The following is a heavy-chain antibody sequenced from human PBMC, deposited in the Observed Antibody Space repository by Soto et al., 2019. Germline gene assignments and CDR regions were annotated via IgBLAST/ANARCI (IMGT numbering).Heavy chain of an antibody. CDR3: AKSGGAVTYYDFWSGYYPRGYYYYGMDV. CDR2: ISYDGSNK. V-gene: IGHV3-30*18. D-gene: IGHD3-3*01. J-gene: IGHJ6*02. CDR1: GFTFGSYG. Sequence: HPGGSLRLSCAASGFTFGSYGMHWVRQAPGKGLEWVAVISYDGSNKYYADSVKGRFTISRDNSKNTLYLQMNSLRAEDTAVYYCAKSGGAVTYYDFWSGYYPRGYYYYGMDVCGQGTTVTVSS.